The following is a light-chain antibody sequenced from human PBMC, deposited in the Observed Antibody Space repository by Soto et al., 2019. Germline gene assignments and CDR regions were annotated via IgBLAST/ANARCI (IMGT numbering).Light chain of an antibody. V-gene: IGLV2-14*01. J-gene: IGLJ1*01. CDR1: SSDVGGYDY. CDR2: EVS. Sequence: QPALTQPASVSGSPGQSITISCTGTSSDVGGYDYVSWYQLHPGKAPKLMVFEVSNRPSGVSYRFSDSKSGNTASLTISGLQAEDEADYFCSSYSISTAYLFGTGTKVTVL. CDR3: SSYSISTAYL.